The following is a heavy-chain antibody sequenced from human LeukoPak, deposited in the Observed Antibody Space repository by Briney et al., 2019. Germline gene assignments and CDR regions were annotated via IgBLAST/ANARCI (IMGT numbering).Heavy chain of an antibody. J-gene: IGHJ4*02. V-gene: IGHV1-18*01. CDR2: ISAYNGNT. CDR3: ARDPNDFWSVQPRFDY. D-gene: IGHD3-3*01. Sequence: GASVKVSCKASGYTFTSYGISWVRQAPGQGLEWMGWISAYNGNTNYAQKLQGRVTMTTDTSTSTAYMELRSLRSDDTAVYYCARDPNDFWSVQPRFDYWGQGTLVTVSS. CDR1: GYTFTSYG.